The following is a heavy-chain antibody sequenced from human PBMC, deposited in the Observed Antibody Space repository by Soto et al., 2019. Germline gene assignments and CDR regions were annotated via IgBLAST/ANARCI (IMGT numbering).Heavy chain of an antibody. CDR2: SSYGGST. V-gene: IGHV4-31*03. Sequence: QVQLQESGPGLVKPSQTLSLTCTVSGGSINSGGYCWSWIRQHPGKGLDWIGCSSYGGSTSYNPSLKCRATIAVATSKTQFSLKLPSVTAADTAVYYCSRGILVWGQGALITVSS. J-gene: IGHJ4*02. D-gene: IGHD5-18*01. CDR3: SRGILV. CDR1: GGSINSGGYC.